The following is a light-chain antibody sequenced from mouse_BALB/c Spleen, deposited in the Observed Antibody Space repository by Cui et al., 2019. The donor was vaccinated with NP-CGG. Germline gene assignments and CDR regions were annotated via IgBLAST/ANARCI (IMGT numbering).Light chain of an antibody. Sequence: VVTQEYALTHSPGERVTLTCRSSTGAVTSNNFANWVQEKSDHLFTGLIGGTNNRAPGVPTRFSGSLIGDKAALTITGAQTEDEAIYFCALWYNNHWVFGGGTKLTVL. CDR3: ALWYNNHWV. V-gene: IGLV1*01. J-gene: IGLJ1*01. CDR2: GTN. CDR1: TGAVTSNNF.